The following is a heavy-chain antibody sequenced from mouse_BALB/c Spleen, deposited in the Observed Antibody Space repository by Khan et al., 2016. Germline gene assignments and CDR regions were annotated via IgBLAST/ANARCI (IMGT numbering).Heavy chain of an antibody. Sequence: QVQLQQPGAELVRPGASVKLSCKASGYTFTNYWINWVKQRPGQGLEWIGNIYPSDSYANYNQKFKDKATLTVDSSSSTAYMHLISPTSEDSAVYYCSRAITTIGSYYYAMDYWGQGTSVTVSS. CDR1: GYTFTNYW. V-gene: IGHV1-69*02. D-gene: IGHD1-2*01. CDR2: IYPSDSYA. CDR3: SRAITTIGSYYYAMDY. J-gene: IGHJ4*01.